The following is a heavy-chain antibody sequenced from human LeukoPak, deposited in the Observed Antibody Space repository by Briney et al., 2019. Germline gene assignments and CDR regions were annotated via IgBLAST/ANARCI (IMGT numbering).Heavy chain of an antibody. Sequence: QAGGSRRLSCAASGFTFSSYWMHWVRQGPGKGLVWVSRINSDGSSTSYADSVKGRFTISRDNAKNTLYLQMNSLTAEDTAVYYCARDQSRQFGYYYYYGMDVWGQGTTVTVSS. CDR3: ARDQSRQFGYYYYYGMDV. CDR1: GFTFSSYW. J-gene: IGHJ6*02. V-gene: IGHV3-74*01. D-gene: IGHD3-3*01. CDR2: INSDGSST.